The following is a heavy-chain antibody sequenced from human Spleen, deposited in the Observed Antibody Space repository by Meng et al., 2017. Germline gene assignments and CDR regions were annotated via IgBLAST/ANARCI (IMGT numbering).Heavy chain of an antibody. CDR3: AVDLLSGYYSHYDN. V-gene: IGHV1-3*01. D-gene: IGHD3-9*01. J-gene: IGHJ4*02. CDR1: GYTFTSYA. CDR2: INAGNGNT. Sequence: ASVKVSCKASGYTFTSYAMHWVRQAPGQRLEWMGWINAGNGNTKYSQKFQGRVTMTTETSTSTAYMDLRSLTSDDTAVYYCAVDLLSGYYSHYDNWGQGTLVTVSS.